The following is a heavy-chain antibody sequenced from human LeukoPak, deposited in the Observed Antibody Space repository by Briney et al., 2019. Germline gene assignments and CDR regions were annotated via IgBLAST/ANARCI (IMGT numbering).Heavy chain of an antibody. V-gene: IGHV1-69*04. J-gene: IGHJ4*02. D-gene: IGHD3-22*01. CDR3: AASMIVVVITSPFDY. CDR2: IIPILGIA. CDR1: GGTFSSYA. Sequence: SVKVSCKASGGTFSSYAISWVRQAPGQGLAWMGRIIPILGIANYAQKFQGRVTITADKSTSTAYMELSSLRSEDTAVYYCAASMIVVVITSPFDYWGQGTLVTVSS.